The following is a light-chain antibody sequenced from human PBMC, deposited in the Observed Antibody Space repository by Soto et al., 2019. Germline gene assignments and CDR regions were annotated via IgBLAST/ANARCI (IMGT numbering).Light chain of an antibody. CDR2: DEN. V-gene: IGLV1-51*01. CDR3: GSWYSSMSAYV. J-gene: IGLJ1*01. CDR1: SSNIGGNY. Sequence: QSVLTQPPSVSAAPGQKVTISCSGSSSNIGGNYLSWYHQLPGTAPTILIYDENKRPSGIPDRFSGSKYGTSATLRITGFQTGDEADYYCGSWYSSMSAYVFGTGTKLTVL.